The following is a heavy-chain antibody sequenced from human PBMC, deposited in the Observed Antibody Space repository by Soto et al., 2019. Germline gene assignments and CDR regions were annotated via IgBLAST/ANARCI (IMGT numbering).Heavy chain of an antibody. CDR1: GGSISSYY. CDR3: ARDQYCGGDCYGYGMDV. V-gene: IGHV4-4*07. J-gene: IGHJ6*02. Sequence: SETLSLTCTVSGGSISSYYCSWIRQPAGKGLEWIGRIYTSGSTNYNPSLKSRVTMSVDTSKNQFSLKLSSVTAADTAVYYCARDQYCGGDCYGYGMDVWGQGTTVTVSS. CDR2: IYTSGST. D-gene: IGHD2-21*02.